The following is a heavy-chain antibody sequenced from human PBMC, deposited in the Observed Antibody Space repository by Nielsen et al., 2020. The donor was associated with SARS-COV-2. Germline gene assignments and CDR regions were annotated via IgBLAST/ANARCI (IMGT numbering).Heavy chain of an antibody. D-gene: IGHD6-13*01. Sequence: GGSLRLSCAASGFSFSDNAMSWVRQAPGKGLEWLSAICSNGGCTYYADSVKGRFTISRDNSKNTLYLQMNSLRAEDTAVYFCARALFSAAGTLGYWGHGTLVTVSA. J-gene: IGHJ4*01. CDR3: ARALFSAAGTLGY. CDR2: ICSNGGCT. CDR1: GFSFSDNA. V-gene: IGHV3-23*01.